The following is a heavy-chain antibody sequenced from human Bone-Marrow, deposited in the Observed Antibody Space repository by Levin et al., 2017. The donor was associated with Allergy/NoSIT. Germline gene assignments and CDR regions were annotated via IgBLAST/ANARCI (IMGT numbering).Heavy chain of an antibody. Sequence: VKVSCKASGYQFTGYYILWVRQAPGQGLEWSGWINPNTADSGHAQNFQGRVTMSRDTSISTAYLELRSLTHDDTAVYYCARGTTTTECEDGGQGTLVSVAS. V-gene: IGHV1-2*02. CDR1: GYQFTGYY. D-gene: IGHD1-1*01. J-gene: IGHJ4*02. CDR3: ARGTTTTECED. CDR2: INPNTADS.